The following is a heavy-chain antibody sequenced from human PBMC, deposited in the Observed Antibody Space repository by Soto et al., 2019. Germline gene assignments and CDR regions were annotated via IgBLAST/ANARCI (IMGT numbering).Heavy chain of an antibody. Sequence: QVQLVESGGGVVQPGGSLRLSCAASGFTFSSYGMHWVRQAPGKGLEWVAVIWYDGSNKYYADSVKGRFTISRDNSKTTLYLQMNSLSAEDTAVYYCARHRDSTSHYYYGMDVWGQGTTVTVSS. J-gene: IGHJ6*02. V-gene: IGHV3-33*01. CDR3: ARHRDSTSHYYYGMDV. CDR1: GFTFSSYG. D-gene: IGHD6-6*01. CDR2: IWYDGSNK.